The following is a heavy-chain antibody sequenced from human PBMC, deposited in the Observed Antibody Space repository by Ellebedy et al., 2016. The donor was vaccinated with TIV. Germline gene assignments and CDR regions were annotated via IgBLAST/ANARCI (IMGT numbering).Heavy chain of an antibody. J-gene: IGHJ5*02. CDR1: GGSISTYY. D-gene: IGHD3-16*01. V-gene: IGHV4-59*01. Sequence: MPSETLSLTCTVSGGSISTYYWTWVRQPPGKGLEWIGHINYSGRTNYNRSLQSRVTMSLDTSKNQFSLKLSSVTAADTAVYYCVRDTIYYDAKNWDDWFDPWGQGTLVIVSS. CDR2: INYSGRT. CDR3: VRDTIYYDAKNWDDWFDP.